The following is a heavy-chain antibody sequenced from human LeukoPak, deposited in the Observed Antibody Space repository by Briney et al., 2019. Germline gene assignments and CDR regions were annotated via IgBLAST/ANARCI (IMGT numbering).Heavy chain of an antibody. CDR1: GFTFSSYA. CDR2: ISSSGSTI. J-gene: IGHJ5*02. V-gene: IGHV3-11*01. Sequence: GGSLRLSCAASGFTFSSYAMSWIRQAPGKGLEWVSYISSSGSTIYYADSLKGRFTISRDNAKNSLYPQMNSLRAEDTAVYYCARLTTGTPYWFDLWGQGTLVTVSS. CDR3: ARLTTGTPYWFDL. D-gene: IGHD1-1*01.